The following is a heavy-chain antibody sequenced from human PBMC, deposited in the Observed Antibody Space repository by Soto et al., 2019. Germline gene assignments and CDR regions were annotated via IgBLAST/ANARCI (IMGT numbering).Heavy chain of an antibody. V-gene: IGHV3-23*01. Sequence: EVQLLESGGGLVQPGGSLRLSCAASGFTFSSYVMSWVRQAPGKGLEWVSGISGSGDNTYYADSVKGRFTISRDNSKNTLFLQMNSLRAEDTALYFCPKEMGDYYDSSGSWFDPWGQGTLVTVSS. CDR1: GFTFSSYV. J-gene: IGHJ5*02. CDR3: PKEMGDYYDSSGSWFDP. CDR2: ISGSGDNT. D-gene: IGHD3-22*01.